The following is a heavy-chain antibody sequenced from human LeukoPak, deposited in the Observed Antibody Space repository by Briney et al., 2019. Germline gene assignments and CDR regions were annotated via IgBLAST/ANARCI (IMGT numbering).Heavy chain of an antibody. CDR1: GFTFSSYA. D-gene: IGHD6-6*01. CDR3: HGQLAY. J-gene: IGHJ4*02. Sequence: GRSLRLSCAASGFTFSSYAMHWVRQAPGKGLEWVAVISYDGSNKYYADSVKGRFTISRDNAKNSLYLQMNSLRAEDTAVYYCHGQLAYWGQGTLVTVSS. CDR2: ISYDGSNK. V-gene: IGHV3-30-3*01.